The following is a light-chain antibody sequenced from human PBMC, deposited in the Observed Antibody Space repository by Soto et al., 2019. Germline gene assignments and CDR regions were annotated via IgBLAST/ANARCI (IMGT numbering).Light chain of an antibody. J-gene: IGKJ1*01. CDR3: QQRGNWPLT. CDR2: DAS. V-gene: IGKV3-11*01. Sequence: EIVLTQSPATLSLSPGERATLSCRASQSVSSYLAWYQQKLGQAPRLLIYDASKRATGIPARFSGSGSGTNFTLPISHLEPEDVAVYYCQQRGNWPLTFGQGTKVEIK. CDR1: QSVSSY.